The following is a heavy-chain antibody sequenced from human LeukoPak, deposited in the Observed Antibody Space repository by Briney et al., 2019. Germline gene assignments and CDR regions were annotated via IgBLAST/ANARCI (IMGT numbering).Heavy chain of an antibody. CDR1: GFTFSSYS. Sequence: PGGSLRLSCAASGFTFSSYSINWVRQAPGKGLEWVSSISSSSSYIYYADSVKGRFTISRDNAKNSLYLQMNSLRAEDTAVYYCARDPYYYDSSGYCWGQGTLVTVSS. CDR2: ISSSSSYI. CDR3: ARDPYYYDSSGYC. J-gene: IGHJ4*02. D-gene: IGHD3-22*01. V-gene: IGHV3-21*01.